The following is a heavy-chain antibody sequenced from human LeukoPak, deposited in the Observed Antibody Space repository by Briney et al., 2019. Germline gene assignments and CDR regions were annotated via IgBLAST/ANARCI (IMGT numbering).Heavy chain of an antibody. CDR1: GYTLTELS. CDR2: FDPEDGET. J-gene: IGHJ4*02. CDR3: ARIYYDSSGYSPYDY. V-gene: IGHV1-24*01. D-gene: IGHD3-22*01. Sequence: ASVKVSYKVSGYTLTELSMHWVRQAPGKGLEWMGGFDPEDGETIYAQKFQGRVTMTEDTSTSTAYMELRSLRSDDTAVYYCARIYYDSSGYSPYDYWGQGTLVTVSS.